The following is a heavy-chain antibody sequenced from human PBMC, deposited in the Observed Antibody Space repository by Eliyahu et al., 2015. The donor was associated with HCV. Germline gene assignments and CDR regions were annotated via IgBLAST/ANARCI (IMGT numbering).Heavy chain of an antibody. V-gene: IGHV3-49*04. CDR3: TRVPRHKTLYYYYGMDV. CDR2: IRSKHLGGTT. J-gene: IGHJ6*02. Sequence: EVQVVESGGGLVQPGRSLTLSFKASGFTFGAYAMGWVRLVAGKGLEWLGFIRSKHLGGTTEDAASVKDRFIISRDDSKSIVYLQMNRLKTEDTGLYYCTRVPRHKTLYYYYGMDVWGQGTTVTVSS. CDR1: GFTFGAYA.